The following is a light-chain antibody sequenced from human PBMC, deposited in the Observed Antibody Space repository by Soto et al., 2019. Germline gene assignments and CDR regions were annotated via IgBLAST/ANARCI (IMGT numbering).Light chain of an antibody. J-gene: IGKJ2*01. CDR1: ENIRNW. CDR3: QQYNTYPFA. V-gene: IGKV1-5*03. CDR2: RAS. Sequence: DIQMTQSPSTLSASVGDGVTIACRASENIRNWLAWYQHKPGKAPKVLIYRASTLESSAPSRFSGSGSGTDFTLTISSLQPDDFATYYCQQYNTYPFAFGQGTKVDIK.